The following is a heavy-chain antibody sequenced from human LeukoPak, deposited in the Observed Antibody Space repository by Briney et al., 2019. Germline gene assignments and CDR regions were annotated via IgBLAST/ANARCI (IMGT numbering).Heavy chain of an antibody. CDR3: ARRPLTGYLSGDY. V-gene: IGHV4-59*08. Sequence: SETLSLTCTVSGGSISSYFWSWIRQPPGKGLEWIGYIYYSGSTNYNPSLKSRVTMSVDTSKNQFSLKLSSVTAADTAVYYCARRPLTGYLSGDYWSQGTLVTVSS. CDR2: IYYSGST. J-gene: IGHJ4*02. CDR1: GGSISSYF. D-gene: IGHD3-9*01.